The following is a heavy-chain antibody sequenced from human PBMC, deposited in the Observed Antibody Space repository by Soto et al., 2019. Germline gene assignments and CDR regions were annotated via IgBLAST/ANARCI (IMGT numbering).Heavy chain of an antibody. J-gene: IGHJ5*02. CDR3: AKHYCSSTSCYFGWFDP. Sequence: QPGGSLRLSCAASGFTFSSYAMSWVRQAPGKGLEWVSAISGSGGSTYYADSVKGRFTISRDNSKNTLYLQMNSLRAEDTAVYYCAKHYCSSTSCYFGWFDPWGQGTLVTVSS. CDR2: ISGSGGST. V-gene: IGHV3-23*01. D-gene: IGHD2-2*01. CDR1: GFTFSSYA.